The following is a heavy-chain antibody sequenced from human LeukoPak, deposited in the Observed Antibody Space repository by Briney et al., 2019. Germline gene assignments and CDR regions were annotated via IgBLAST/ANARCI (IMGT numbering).Heavy chain of an antibody. CDR1: GFTFSSYW. Sequence: GGSLRLSCAASGFTFSSYWMHWVRQAPGKGLVWVSRINTDGSSTSYADSVKGRFTISRDNAKNTLYLQMNSLKAEDTAIYYCAKGMNNAPEHWGQGTLVTVSS. CDR3: AKGMNNAPEH. V-gene: IGHV3-74*01. J-gene: IGHJ1*01. CDR2: INTDGSST. D-gene: IGHD1-14*01.